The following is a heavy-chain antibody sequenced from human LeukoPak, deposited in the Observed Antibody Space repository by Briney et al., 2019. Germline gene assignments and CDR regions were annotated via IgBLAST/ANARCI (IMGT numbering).Heavy chain of an antibody. CDR2: VSADGVST. CDR1: GFTFSAYA. CDR3: VTNIAGAFDI. D-gene: IGHD1-1*01. J-gene: IGHJ3*02. V-gene: IGHV3-64*01. Sequence: PGGSLRLSCSASGFTFSAYAMHWVRQAPGKGLEHVSIVSADGVSTYYAMSVKGRFTISRDNSKSAVYLQVGSLRGEDMAMYYWVTNIAGAFDIWGQGAMVTVSS.